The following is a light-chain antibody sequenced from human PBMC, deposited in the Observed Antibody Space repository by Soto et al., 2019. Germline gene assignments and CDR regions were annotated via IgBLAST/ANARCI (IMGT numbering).Light chain of an antibody. CDR1: SSNIGAGYV. Sequence: QSVVTQPPSVSGAPGQRVTISCTGSSSNIGAGYVVHWYQQLPGTAPKLLIYGNSNRPSGVPDRFSGSKSGTSASLAITGLQAEDEADYYCQSYDSSLSALVFGGGTKLTVL. J-gene: IGLJ2*01. CDR2: GNS. CDR3: QSYDSSLSALV. V-gene: IGLV1-40*01.